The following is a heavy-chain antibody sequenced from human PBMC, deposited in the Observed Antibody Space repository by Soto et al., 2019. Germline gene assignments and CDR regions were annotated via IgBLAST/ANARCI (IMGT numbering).Heavy chain of an antibody. CDR1: GYSFSNYK. J-gene: IGHJ5*02. V-gene: IGHV1-46*01. Sequence: QVQLVQSGAEVKKPGASVKLSCKASGYSFSNYKIHWVRQAPGQGLEWMGMINPSAGSTVYTQSFQGRVTMTRDTSPGTVYMQLNNLRSEDTAVYYCASGVSDGSADHWGQGALVSVSS. D-gene: IGHD3-10*01. CDR3: ASGVSDGSADH. CDR2: INPSAGST.